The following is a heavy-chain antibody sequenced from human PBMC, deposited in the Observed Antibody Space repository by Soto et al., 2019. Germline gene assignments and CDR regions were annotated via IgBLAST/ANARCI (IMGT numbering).Heavy chain of an antibody. Sequence: EVQLVESGGGLVKPGGSLRLSCAASGFTFSTYIMNWVRQAPGKGLEWVSSISSSSSYIYYADSVKGRFTISRDNAKNSQYLQMNSLRADDTAVYYCARGGYCSSTSCPRLPGAYWGQGTLVTVSS. CDR1: GFTFSTYI. J-gene: IGHJ4*02. D-gene: IGHD2-2*01. CDR2: ISSSSSYI. CDR3: ARGGYCSSTSCPRLPGAY. V-gene: IGHV3-21*01.